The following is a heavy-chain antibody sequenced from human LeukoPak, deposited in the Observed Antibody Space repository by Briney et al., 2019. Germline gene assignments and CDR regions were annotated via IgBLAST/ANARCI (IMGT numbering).Heavy chain of an antibody. CDR3: ARRGVTMIVAVNYFDY. J-gene: IGHJ4*02. D-gene: IGHD3-22*01. CDR1: GFTFSSYA. V-gene: IGHV3-23*01. Sequence: PGGSLRLSCAASGFTFSSYAMSWVRQAPGKGLEWVSAIRGSGGSTYYADSVKGRFTISRDNSKNTLYLQMNSLRAEDTAVYYCARRGVTMIVAVNYFDYWGQGTLVTVSS. CDR2: IRGSGGST.